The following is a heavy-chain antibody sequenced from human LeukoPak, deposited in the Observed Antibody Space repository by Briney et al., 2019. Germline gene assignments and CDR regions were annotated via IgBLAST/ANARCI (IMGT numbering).Heavy chain of an antibody. CDR1: GYTFTSYD. J-gene: IGHJ4*02. V-gene: IGHV1-8*01. Sequence: ASVKVSCKASGYTFTSYDINWVRQATGQGLEWMGWMNPNSGNTGYAQKFQGRVTMTRNTSISTAYMELSSLRSEDTAVYYSARGYGDYVLDDYWGQGTLVTVSS. D-gene: IGHD4-17*01. CDR3: ARGYGDYVLDDY. CDR2: MNPNSGNT.